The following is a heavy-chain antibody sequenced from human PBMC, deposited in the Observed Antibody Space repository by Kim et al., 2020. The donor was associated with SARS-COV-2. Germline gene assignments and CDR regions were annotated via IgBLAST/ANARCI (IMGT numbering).Heavy chain of an antibody. V-gene: IGHV3-53*01. J-gene: IGHJ6*02. CDR1: GFTVSSNY. CDR3: ARDLGRAVAGTPYYNYYGMDV. D-gene: IGHD6-19*01. Sequence: GGSLRLSCAASGFTVSSNYMSWVRQAPGKGLEWVSVIYSSGSTYYADSLKGRFTISRDNSKNTLYLQMNSLRAEDTAVYYCARDLGRAVAGTPYYNYYGMDVWGQGTTVTVSS. CDR2: IYSSGST.